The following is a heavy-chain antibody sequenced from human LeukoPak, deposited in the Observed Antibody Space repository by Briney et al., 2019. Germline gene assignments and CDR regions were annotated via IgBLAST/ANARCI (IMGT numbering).Heavy chain of an antibody. V-gene: IGHV3-7*01. D-gene: IGHD6-19*01. Sequence: GGSLRLSCAASGFTFSSYWMSWVRQAPGKGLEWVANIKQDGSEKYYVDSVKGRFTISRDNAKNSLYLQMNSLRAEDTAVYYCARVDSSGWSYYYYYYMDVWGKGTTVTVSS. CDR2: IKQDGSEK. J-gene: IGHJ6*03. CDR1: GFTFSSYW. CDR3: ARVDSSGWSYYYYYYMDV.